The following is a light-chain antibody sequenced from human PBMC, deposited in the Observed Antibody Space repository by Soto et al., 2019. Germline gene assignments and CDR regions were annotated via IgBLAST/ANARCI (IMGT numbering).Light chain of an antibody. CDR2: AAS. Sequence: ILLTQSPSSLSASVGDRVTITCRASQGIDSSFAWYQQKPGKAPKLLIYAASSLQSGVPSRFSGSGSGTDFTLTISSLQPEDFATYYCQQLNSYPTFGGGTKVDI. J-gene: IGKJ4*01. CDR3: QQLNSYPT. CDR1: QGIDSS. V-gene: IGKV1-9*01.